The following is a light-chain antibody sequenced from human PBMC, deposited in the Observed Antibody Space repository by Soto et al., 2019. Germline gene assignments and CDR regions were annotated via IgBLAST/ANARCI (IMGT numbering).Light chain of an antibody. Sequence: ETVLTQSPATLSLSPGERATLSCRTSQSGSSSYLAWYQQKPGQAPRLLIHGTSTRATGIPNRFSGSGSGTDFTLTISGLEAEDVAVYYCQQYGGSPTWTFGQGTKVEIK. CDR1: QSGSSSY. J-gene: IGKJ1*01. CDR2: GTS. CDR3: QQYGGSPTWT. V-gene: IGKV3-20*01.